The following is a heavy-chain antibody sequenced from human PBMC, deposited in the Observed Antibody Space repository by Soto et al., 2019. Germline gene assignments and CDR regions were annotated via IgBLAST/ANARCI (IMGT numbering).Heavy chain of an antibody. V-gene: IGHV1-46*02. D-gene: IGHD2-21*02. CDR1: GYTFNTYY. CDR3: ASARHIAVVTASFDY. CDR2: IPPSGGGT. J-gene: IGHJ4*02. Sequence: QVQLVQSGAEVRKPGASVKVSCKPSGYTFNTYYLHWLRQAPGQALEWMGLIPPSGGGTTYDQTIMGRVTVTRDTSTSTVLLELSRLSSGDSAVYFCASARHIAVVTASFDYWGQGTLFTVSS.